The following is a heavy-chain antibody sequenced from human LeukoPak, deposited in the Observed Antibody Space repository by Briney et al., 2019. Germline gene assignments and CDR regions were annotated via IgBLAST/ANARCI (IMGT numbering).Heavy chain of an antibody. J-gene: IGHJ4*02. Sequence: GGSLRLSCAASGFTFSSYEMNWVRQAPGKGLEWVSYISSSGSTIYYADSVKGRFTISRGNAKNSLYLQMNSLRAEDTAVYYCARDRGGSGWFNWGQGTLVTVSS. V-gene: IGHV3-48*03. D-gene: IGHD6-19*01. CDR2: ISSSGSTI. CDR1: GFTFSSYE. CDR3: ARDRGGSGWFN.